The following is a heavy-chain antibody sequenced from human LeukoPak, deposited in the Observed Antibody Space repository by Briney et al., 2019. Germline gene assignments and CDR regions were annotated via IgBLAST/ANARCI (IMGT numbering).Heavy chain of an antibody. V-gene: IGHV3-74*01. Sequence: GGSLRLSCAASGFTFSSYWMHWVRQAPGKGLVWVSRINSDGSSTSYADSVKGRFTISRDNAKNTLYLQMNSLRAEDTAVYYCARISRDYDSSGYLEPFDYWGQGTLVTVSS. CDR3: ARISRDYDSSGYLEPFDY. J-gene: IGHJ4*02. CDR1: GFTFSSYW. CDR2: INSDGSST. D-gene: IGHD3-22*01.